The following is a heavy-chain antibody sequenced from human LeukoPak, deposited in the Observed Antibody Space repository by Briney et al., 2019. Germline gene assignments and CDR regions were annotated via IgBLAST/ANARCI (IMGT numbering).Heavy chain of an antibody. CDR2: IYYSGST. CDR3: ARGRGIYSSSWSGSRYYFDY. V-gene: IGHV4-59*12. J-gene: IGHJ4*02. CDR1: GGSISSYY. D-gene: IGHD6-13*01. Sequence: PSETLSLTCTVSGGSISSYYWSWIRQPPGKGLEWIGYIYYSGSTNYNPSLKSRVTISVDTSKNQFSLKLSSVTAADTAVYYCARGRGIYSSSWSGSRYYFDYWGQGTLVTVSS.